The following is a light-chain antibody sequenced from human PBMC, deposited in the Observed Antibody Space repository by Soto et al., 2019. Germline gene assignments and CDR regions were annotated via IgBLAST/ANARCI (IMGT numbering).Light chain of an antibody. Sequence: EIVLTQSPATLSLSPGERATLSCRASQSINRHLAWYRQKPGQAPRLLIYDASNRATGIPARFSGSGSGTAFTLTISSLGPEDFGVYFGQKRSNWPPFTFGGGTKVEIK. J-gene: IGKJ4*01. CDR1: QSINRH. CDR3: QKRSNWPPFT. CDR2: DAS. V-gene: IGKV3-11*01.